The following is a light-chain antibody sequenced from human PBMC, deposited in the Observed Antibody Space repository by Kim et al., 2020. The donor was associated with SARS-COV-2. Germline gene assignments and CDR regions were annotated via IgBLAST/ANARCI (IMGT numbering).Light chain of an antibody. CDR3: QVWDSSSDHYYV. CDR1: NIGSNR. V-gene: IGLV3-21*04. J-gene: IGLJ1*01. CDR2: YVS. Sequence: PGKQARLACGGYNIGSNRLHWLQQKPGQAPVMVIYYVSDRPSGIPERFSGTNSGNTATLTISRVEAGDEADYYCQVWDSSSDHYYVFGTGTKVTVL.